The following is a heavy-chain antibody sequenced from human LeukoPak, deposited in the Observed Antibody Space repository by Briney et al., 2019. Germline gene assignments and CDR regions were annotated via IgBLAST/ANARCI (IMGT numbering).Heavy chain of an antibody. Sequence: GGALRLSCTASGFTFSSYAMSWVRQAPGKGLEWVSAISGSGGSTYYADSVKGRFTISRDNSKNTLYLQMNSLRAEDTAVYYCAKVGIAAGEFDYWGQGTLVTVSS. CDR2: ISGSGGST. CDR1: GFTFSSYA. D-gene: IGHD6-25*01. J-gene: IGHJ4*02. V-gene: IGHV3-23*01. CDR3: AKVGIAAGEFDY.